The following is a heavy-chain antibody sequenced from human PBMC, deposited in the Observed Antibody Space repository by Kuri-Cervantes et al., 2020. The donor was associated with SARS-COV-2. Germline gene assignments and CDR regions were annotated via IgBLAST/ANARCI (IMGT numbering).Heavy chain of an antibody. CDR1: GFTVSDYY. D-gene: IGHD7-27*01. V-gene: IGHV3-53*01. Sequence: GESLKISCAASGFTVSDYYMTWVRQAPGKGLEWVSVIYVHRTEYADSVKGRFTISRDNSNNTVYLQMNSLRAEDAAVYYCARGRYTNCWYYFDYWGQGTLVTVSS. J-gene: IGHJ4*02. CDR2: IYVHRT. CDR3: ARGRYTNCWYYFDY.